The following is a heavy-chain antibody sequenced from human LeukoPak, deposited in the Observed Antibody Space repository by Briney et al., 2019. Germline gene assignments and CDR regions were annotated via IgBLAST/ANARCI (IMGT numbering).Heavy chain of an antibody. V-gene: IGHV3-21*01. D-gene: IGHD4-17*01. J-gene: IGHJ4*02. Sequence: ESGGSLRLSGAASGFTFSGYIMNWVRQAPGKGLEWVSSISTSSGYIYYADSVQGRFTISRDNAKNSLYLQMNSLRAEDTAMYYCARNRGDPSYFDYWGQGTLVTVSS. CDR3: ARNRGDPSYFDY. CDR1: GFTFSGYI. CDR2: ISTSSGYI.